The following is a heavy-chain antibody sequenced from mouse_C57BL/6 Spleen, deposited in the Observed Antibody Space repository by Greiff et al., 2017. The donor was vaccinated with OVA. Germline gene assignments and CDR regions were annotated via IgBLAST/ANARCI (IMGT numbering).Heavy chain of an antibody. D-gene: IGHD2-5*01. Sequence: QVQLQQPGAELVRPGTSVKLSCKASGYTFTSYWMHWVKQRPGQGLEWIGVIDPSDSYTNYNQKFKGKATLTVDTSSSTAYMQLSSLTSEDSAVYYYGRGSNSWFAYWGQGTLVTVSA. CDR1: GYTFTSYW. CDR2: IDPSDSYT. CDR3: GRGSNSWFAY. J-gene: IGHJ3*01. V-gene: IGHV1-59*01.